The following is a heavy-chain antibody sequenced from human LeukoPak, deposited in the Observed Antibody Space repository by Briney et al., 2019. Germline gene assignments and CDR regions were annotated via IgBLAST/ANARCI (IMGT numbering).Heavy chain of an antibody. D-gene: IGHD1-26*01. CDR2: MNPNSGNT. Sequence: ASVKVSCKASGYTFTSYDINWVRQATGQGLEWVGWMNPNSGNTGYAQKFQGRVTITRNTSISTAYMELSSLRSEDTAVYYCARGLEVGAASNFDYWGQGTLVTVSS. J-gene: IGHJ4*02. CDR1: GYTFTSYD. V-gene: IGHV1-8*03. CDR3: ARGLEVGAASNFDY.